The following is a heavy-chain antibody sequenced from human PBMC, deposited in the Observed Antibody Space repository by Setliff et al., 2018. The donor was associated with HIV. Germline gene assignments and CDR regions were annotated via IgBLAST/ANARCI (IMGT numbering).Heavy chain of an antibody. CDR2: FYHSGST. D-gene: IGHD3-10*01. CDR1: GGSINTYY. V-gene: IGHV4-59*01. Sequence: SETLSLTCTVSGGSINTYYWTWIRQSPGKGLEWIGYFYHSGSTNYNPSLKSRVSISVDTSKNEFSLNLSSLTAADTAVYYCARDGLRHHLETLSGAFDVWGQGTAVTVSS. J-gene: IGHJ3*01. CDR3: ARDGLRHHLETLSGAFDV.